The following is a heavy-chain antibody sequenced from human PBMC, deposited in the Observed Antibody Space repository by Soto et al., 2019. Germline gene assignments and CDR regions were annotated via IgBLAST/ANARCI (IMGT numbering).Heavy chain of an antibody. CDR3: AKDASRTSGWYYFDY. CDR2: IDYTGGTT. V-gene: IGHV3-23*01. D-gene: IGHD6-19*01. CDR1: GFTFSILA. Sequence: EVQLLESGGGLVQPGGSLRLSCAASGFTFSILAMGRVRQAPGKGLEWVSVIDYTGGTTYYTDSVKGRFIISRDNSKKMLYLQMNSLRAEDTAVYYCAKDASRTSGWYYFDYWGQGALVTVSS. J-gene: IGHJ4*02.